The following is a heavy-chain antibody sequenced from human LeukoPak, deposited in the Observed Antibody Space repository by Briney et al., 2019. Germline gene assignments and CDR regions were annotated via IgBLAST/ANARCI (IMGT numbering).Heavy chain of an antibody. CDR3: VSLYGSGTYYPSDY. CDR2: IYNSGST. CDR1: GGSISSSSYY. J-gene: IGHJ4*02. Sequence: SETLSLTCTVSGGSISSSSYYWGWIRQPPGKGLEWIGNIYNSGSTYYNPSLKSRVTISVDTSKNQFSLKLSSVTAADTAVYYCVSLYGSGTYYPSDYWGQGTLVTVSS. D-gene: IGHD3-10*01. V-gene: IGHV4-39*07.